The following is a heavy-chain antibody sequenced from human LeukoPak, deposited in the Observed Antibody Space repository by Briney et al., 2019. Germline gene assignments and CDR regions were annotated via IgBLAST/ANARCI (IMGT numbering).Heavy chain of an antibody. J-gene: IGHJ5*02. CDR1: GDSVSSGDYY. CDR2: IYHSGST. V-gene: IGHV4-30-2*01. CDR3: AREVGPDNGPTRAGFDP. D-gene: IGHD4-17*01. Sequence: PSQTLSLTCTVSGDSVSSGDYYWSWIRQPAGKGLEWIGYIYHSGSTYYNPSLKSRVTISVDRSKNQFSLKLSSVTAADTAVYYCAREVGPDNGPTRAGFDPWGQGTLVTVSS.